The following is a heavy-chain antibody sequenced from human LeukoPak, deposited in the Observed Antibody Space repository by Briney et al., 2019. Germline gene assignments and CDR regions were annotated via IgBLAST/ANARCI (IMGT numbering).Heavy chain of an antibody. CDR1: GYSFNGFY. J-gene: IGHJ4*02. Sequence: ASVKVSCKASGYSFNGFYIHWVRQAPGQGLEWMGWINPNSGDTKSAQKFQGRVTMTRDTSIRTAYMEMSRLRSDDTAVYYCARHHRYCKSSSCEITGVDYWGQGTLVTVSS. D-gene: IGHD2-2*01. CDR3: ARHHRYCKSSSCEITGVDY. CDR2: INPNSGDT. V-gene: IGHV1-2*02.